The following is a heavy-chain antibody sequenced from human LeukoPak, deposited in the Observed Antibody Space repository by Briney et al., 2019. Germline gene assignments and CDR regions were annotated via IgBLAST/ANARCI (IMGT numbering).Heavy chain of an antibody. CDR3: TLHSVEVILSGYSPNWFDP. D-gene: IGHD3-9*01. J-gene: IGHJ5*02. CDR2: IRSKPYGGTT. V-gene: IGHV3-49*04. Sequence: PGGSLSLSCTASGFTFGDYARSWVRQAPGKGLEWVGFIRSKPYGGTTQYPASVKGRFTIARDDSKNIAYLRMDSLKTEDTGVYYCTLHSVEVILSGYSPNWFDPWGQGTHVTVSS. CDR1: GFTFGDYA.